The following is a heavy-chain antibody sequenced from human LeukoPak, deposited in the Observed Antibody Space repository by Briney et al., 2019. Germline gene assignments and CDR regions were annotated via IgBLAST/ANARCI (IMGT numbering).Heavy chain of an antibody. J-gene: IGHJ5*02. Sequence: SETLPLTCAVYGGSFSGYYWSWIRQPPGKGLEWIGEINHSGSTNYNPSLKSRVTISVDTSKNQFSLKLSSVTAADTAVYYCARDAGYCSSTSCYNWFDPWGQGTLVTVSS. CDR1: GGSFSGYY. CDR2: INHSGST. D-gene: IGHD2-2*01. V-gene: IGHV4-34*01. CDR3: ARDAGYCSSTSCYNWFDP.